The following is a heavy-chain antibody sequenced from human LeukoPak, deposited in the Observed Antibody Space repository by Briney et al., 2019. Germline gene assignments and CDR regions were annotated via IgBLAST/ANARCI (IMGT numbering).Heavy chain of an antibody. D-gene: IGHD5-12*01. CDR3: ARRGVDIVATIRSSWFDP. V-gene: IGHV4-34*01. J-gene: IGHJ5*02. CDR1: GGSFSGYY. Sequence: SETLSLTCAVYGGSFSGYYWSWIRQPPGKGLEWIGEINHSGSTNYNPSLKSRVTISVDTSKNQFSLKLSSVTAADTAVYYCARRGVDIVATIRSSWFDPWGQGTLVTVSS. CDR2: INHSGST.